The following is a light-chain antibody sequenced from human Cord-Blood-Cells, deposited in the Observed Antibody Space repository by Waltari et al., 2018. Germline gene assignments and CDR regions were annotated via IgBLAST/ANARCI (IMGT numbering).Light chain of an antibody. J-gene: IGKJ2*01. CDR1: QSVSSN. CDR2: GAS. CDR3: QQYNNWPHARGYT. Sequence: EIVMTQYPATLSVSPGERATLSCRASQSVSSNFAWYQQKPGQSPRLLISGASTRATGIPARFSGSGSGTEFTLTISSLQSEDFAVYYCQQYNNWPHARGYTFGQGTKLEIK. V-gene: IGKV3-15*01.